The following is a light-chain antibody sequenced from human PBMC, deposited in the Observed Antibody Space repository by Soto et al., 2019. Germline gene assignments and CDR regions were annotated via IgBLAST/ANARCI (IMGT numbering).Light chain of an antibody. Sequence: EIVMTQSPATLSVSPGERSTLSCMASQSVSSNLAWYQQKPGQAPRLLIYGASTRATGIPARFSGSGSGTEFTLTISSLQSEDFAVYYCQQYNKWPGTFGQGTKVDIK. CDR1: QSVSSN. CDR3: QQYNKWPGT. J-gene: IGKJ1*01. V-gene: IGKV3-15*01. CDR2: GAS.